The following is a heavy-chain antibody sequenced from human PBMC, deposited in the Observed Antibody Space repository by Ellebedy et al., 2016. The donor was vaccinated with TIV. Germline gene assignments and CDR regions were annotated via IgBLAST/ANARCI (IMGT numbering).Heavy chain of an antibody. D-gene: IGHD2-21*01. J-gene: IGHJ2*01. CDR3: ARLTHVIVTTKNWYFDL. CDR1: GGSISTSDHY. Sequence: SETLSLTXTVSGGSISTSDHYWAWFRQPPGKGLEWIATIDYSGTTYYTPSLKSRVTMSVDTSQNQFSLKLSSVTAADTAVYYCARLTHVIVTTKNWYFDLWGRGTLVTVS. V-gene: IGHV4-39*01. CDR2: IDYSGTT.